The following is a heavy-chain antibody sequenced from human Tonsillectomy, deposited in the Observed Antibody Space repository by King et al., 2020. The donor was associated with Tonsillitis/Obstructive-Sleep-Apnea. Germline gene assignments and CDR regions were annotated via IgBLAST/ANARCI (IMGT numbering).Heavy chain of an antibody. V-gene: IGHV4-34*01. CDR1: GGSFSGYY. Sequence: VQLQQWGAGLLKPSETLSLTCGVYGGSFSGYYWSWIRQPPGKGLEWIGEINHSGSTDYNSSLKSRVTISRDTSKNQFSLRLTSVTAADTAVYYCGTTTGHYYYIVVSGNGTPVTVSS. J-gene: IGHJ6*03. CDR3: GTTTGHYYYIVV. CDR2: INHSGST. D-gene: IGHD2-2*01.